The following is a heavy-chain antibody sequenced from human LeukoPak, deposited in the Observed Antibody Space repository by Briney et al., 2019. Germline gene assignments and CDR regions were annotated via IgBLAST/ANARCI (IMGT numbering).Heavy chain of an antibody. Sequence: ASVKVSCKASGYTFTSYDINWVRQATEQGLEWMGWMNPNSGNTGYAQKFQGRVTITRNTSISTAYMELSSLRSEDTAVYYCARGALHVRYSTNWFDPWGQGTLVTVSS. CDR2: MNPNSGNT. CDR1: GYTFTSYD. CDR3: ARGALHVRYSTNWFDP. D-gene: IGHD4-11*01. J-gene: IGHJ5*02. V-gene: IGHV1-8*03.